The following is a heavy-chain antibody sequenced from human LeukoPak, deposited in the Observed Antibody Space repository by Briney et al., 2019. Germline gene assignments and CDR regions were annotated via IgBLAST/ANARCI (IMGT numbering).Heavy chain of an antibody. CDR3: ARIRPEYYYDSSGLFDY. V-gene: IGHV3-21*01. J-gene: IGHJ4*02. D-gene: IGHD3-22*01. CDR2: ISSSSSYI. CDR1: GFTFSSYS. Sequence: GGSLRLSCAASGFTFSSYSMNWVRQAPGKGLEWVSSISSSSSYIYYADSVKGRFTISRDNAKNSLHLQMNSLRAEDTAVYYCARIRPEYYYDSSGLFDYWGQGTLVTVSS.